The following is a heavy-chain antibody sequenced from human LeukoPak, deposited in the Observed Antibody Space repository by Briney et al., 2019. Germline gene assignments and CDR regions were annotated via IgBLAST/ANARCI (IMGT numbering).Heavy chain of an antibody. CDR3: AKSEGAFLSSSFDY. V-gene: IGHV3-9*03. J-gene: IGHJ4*02. D-gene: IGHD3-22*01. Sequence: GGSLRLSCAASGFTFDNYAMHWVRQAPGKGLEWVSSISWNSGSMGYADSVKGRFTISRDNAKNSLYLQMNSLSPEDMALYYCAKSEGAFLSSSFDYWGQGTLLTVSS. CDR2: ISWNSGSM. CDR1: GFTFDNYA.